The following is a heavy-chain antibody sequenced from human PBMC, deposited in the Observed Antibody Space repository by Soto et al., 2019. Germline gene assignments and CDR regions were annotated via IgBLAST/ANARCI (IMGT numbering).Heavy chain of an antibody. V-gene: IGHV3-33*01. Sequence: ESGGGVVQPGRSLRLSCAASGFTFSSYGMHWVRQAPGKGLEWVAVIWYDGSNKYYADSVKGRFTISRDNSKNTLYLQMNSLRAEDTAVYYCARAHRGIDAFDIWGQGTMVTVSS. CDR3: ARAHRGIDAFDI. D-gene: IGHD3-10*01. CDR2: IWYDGSNK. CDR1: GFTFSSYG. J-gene: IGHJ3*02.